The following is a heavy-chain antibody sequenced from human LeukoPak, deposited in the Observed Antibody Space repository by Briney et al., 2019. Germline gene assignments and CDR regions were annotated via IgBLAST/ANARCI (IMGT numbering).Heavy chain of an antibody. CDR1: GGSFSGYY. CDR3: ASGIMDSSGWYYFDY. D-gene: IGHD6-19*01. J-gene: IGHJ4*02. V-gene: IGHV4-34*01. CDR2: INHSGST. Sequence: SETLSLTCAVYGGSFSGYYWSWIPQPPGKGLEWIGEINHSGSTNYSPSLKSRVTISVATSKKQFSLKLSSVPAADTAVYYCASGIMDSSGWYYFDYWGQGTLVTVSS.